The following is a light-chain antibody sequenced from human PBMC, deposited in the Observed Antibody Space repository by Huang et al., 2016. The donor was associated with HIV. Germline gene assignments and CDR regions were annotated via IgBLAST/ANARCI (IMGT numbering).Light chain of an antibody. Sequence: ETVMTQSPVTLSVSPGQRVTLSCRASESVGRTLAWYQQKPGQAPRLLIYGASTRATGIPDRVSGRGSGTEFTLTISSLQSEDLAVYYCQQYNNWPPVTFGRGTRLEIK. CDR3: QQYNNWPPVT. CDR2: GAS. CDR1: ESVGRT. V-gene: IGKV3-15*01. J-gene: IGKJ5*01.